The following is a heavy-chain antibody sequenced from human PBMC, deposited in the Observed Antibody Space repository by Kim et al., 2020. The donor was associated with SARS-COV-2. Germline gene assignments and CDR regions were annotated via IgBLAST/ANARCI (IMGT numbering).Heavy chain of an antibody. CDR3: ARDRGILWFRNRYYYYYGMDV. CDR2: IKQDGSEK. J-gene: IGHJ6*02. D-gene: IGHD3-10*01. CDR1: GFTFSSYW. V-gene: IGHV3-7*01. Sequence: GGSLRLSCAASGFTFSSYWMSWVRQAPGKVLEWVANIKQDGSEKYYVDSVKGRFTISRDNAKNSLYLQMNSLRAEDTAVYYCARDRGILWFRNRYYYYYGMDVWGQGTTVTVSS.